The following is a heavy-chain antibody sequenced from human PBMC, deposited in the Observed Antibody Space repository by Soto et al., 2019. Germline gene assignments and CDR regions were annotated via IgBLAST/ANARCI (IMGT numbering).Heavy chain of an antibody. CDR3: ARGYNWNEYYFDY. J-gene: IGHJ4*02. Sequence: GGSLRLSCIASGFTVSSNYMSWVRQAPGKGLEWVSVLYSGGATYYADSVKGRFTISRDNSKNTLYLQMNSLRAEDTAVYYCARGYNWNEYYFDYWGQGTLVTVSS. D-gene: IGHD1-20*01. CDR2: LYSGGAT. CDR1: GFTVSSNY. V-gene: IGHV3-66*01.